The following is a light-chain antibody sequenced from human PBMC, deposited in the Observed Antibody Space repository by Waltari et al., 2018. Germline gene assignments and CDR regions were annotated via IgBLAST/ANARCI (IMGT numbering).Light chain of an antibody. Sequence: DIQMTQSPSSLSASVGDRVTITCRASQSISSYLNWYQQKQGKAPKLLIFATSTLQSGVPSRFSGSRSGTDFTLTVSSLQPEDFATYYCQQGYSTLWTFGQGTKVEIK. CDR3: QQGYSTLWT. CDR1: QSISSY. CDR2: ATS. V-gene: IGKV1-39*01. J-gene: IGKJ1*01.